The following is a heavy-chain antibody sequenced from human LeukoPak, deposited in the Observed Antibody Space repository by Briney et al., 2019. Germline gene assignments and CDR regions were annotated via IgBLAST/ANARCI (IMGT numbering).Heavy chain of an antibody. D-gene: IGHD3-22*01. CDR3: ARASYYDSSGYYLLY. Sequence: SETLSLTCAVYGGSFSGYYWSWIRQPSGKGLEWIGEINHSGSTNYNPSLKSRVTISVDTSKNQFSLKLSSVTAADTAVYYCARASYYDSSGYYLLYWGQGTLVTVSS. CDR1: GGSFSGYY. V-gene: IGHV4-34*01. J-gene: IGHJ4*02. CDR2: INHSGST.